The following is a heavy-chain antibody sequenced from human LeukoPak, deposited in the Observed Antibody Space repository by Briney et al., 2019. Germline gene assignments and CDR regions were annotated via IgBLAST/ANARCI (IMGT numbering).Heavy chain of an antibody. CDR1: GFTLSSHW. CDR2: IKQDGNKK. Sequence: GGSLRLSCAASGFTLSSHWMTWVRQAPGKGLEWVANIKQDGNKKNYVDSVKGRFTISRDNSKNTLYLQMNSLRAEDTAVYYCAKDIKVVPAAIDYWGQGTLVTVSS. J-gene: IGHJ4*02. D-gene: IGHD2-2*02. CDR3: AKDIKVVPAAIDY. V-gene: IGHV3-7*03.